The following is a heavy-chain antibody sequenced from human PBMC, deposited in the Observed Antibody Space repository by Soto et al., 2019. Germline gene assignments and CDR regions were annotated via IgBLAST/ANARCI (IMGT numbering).Heavy chain of an antibody. Sequence: SGGSLRLSCAASGFTFSSYGMHWVRQAPGKGLEWVAVIWYDGSNKYYADSVKGRFTISRDNSKNTLYLQMNSLRAEDTAVYYCARDSSGRFGTRYYYYGMDVWGQGTTVTVSS. J-gene: IGHJ6*02. CDR1: GFTFSSYG. CDR3: ARDSSGRFGTRYYYYGMDV. D-gene: IGHD3-16*01. V-gene: IGHV3-33*01. CDR2: IWYDGSNK.